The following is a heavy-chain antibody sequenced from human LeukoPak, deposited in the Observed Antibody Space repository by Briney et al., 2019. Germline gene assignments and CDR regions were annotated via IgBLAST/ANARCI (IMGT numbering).Heavy chain of an antibody. CDR3: ARDYGYFDWFQGDY. CDR2: ITSSSSYI. V-gene: IGHV3-21*01. CDR1: GFTFSSYS. J-gene: IGHJ4*02. D-gene: IGHD3-9*01. Sequence: GSLRLSCAASGFTFSSYSMNWVRQAPGKGLEWVSSITSSSSYIYYADSVKGRFTICRDNAKNSLYLQMNSLRAEDTAVYYCARDYGYFDWFQGDYWGQGTLVTVSS.